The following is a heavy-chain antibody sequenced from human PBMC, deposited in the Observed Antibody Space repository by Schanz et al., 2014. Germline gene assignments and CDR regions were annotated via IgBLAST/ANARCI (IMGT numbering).Heavy chain of an antibody. J-gene: IGHJ3*02. Sequence: EVQLVESGGGLVQPGGSLRLSCGSSGFTFSSYWMHWVRQVPGKGLVWVSRIKSDGSSTSYADSVKGRFTISRDNAKNTLYLQMNTLRAEDTAVYYCARKMKLGVYGGKGHDSLDIWGQGTMVTVSS. CDR1: GFTFSSYW. CDR3: ARKMKLGVYGGKGHDSLDI. V-gene: IGHV3-74*01. D-gene: IGHD4-17*01. CDR2: IKSDGSST.